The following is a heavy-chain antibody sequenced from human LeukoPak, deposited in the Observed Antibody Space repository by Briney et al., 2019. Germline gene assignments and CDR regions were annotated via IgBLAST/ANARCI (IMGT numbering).Heavy chain of an antibody. CDR3: ARATMATGYFDY. D-gene: IGHD3-10*01. V-gene: IGHV3-30*03. CDR1: GFAFSSYG. J-gene: IGHJ4*02. CDR2: ISYDGSKK. Sequence: QSGGSLRLSCAASGFAFSSYGMHWVRQAPGKGLGWVAVISYDGSKKYADSVKGRFTISRDNSKNTLHLQMNSLRAEDTAVYYCARATMATGYFDYWGQGTLVTVSS.